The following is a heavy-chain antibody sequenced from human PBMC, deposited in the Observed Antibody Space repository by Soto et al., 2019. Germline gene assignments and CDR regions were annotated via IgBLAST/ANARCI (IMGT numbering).Heavy chain of an antibody. CDR2: LYDVDGT. J-gene: IGHJ3*02. Sequence: DVQLVESGGGLIQPGGSLRLSCAAFGLTVSGKIYMAWVRQAPGKGLEWVSGLYDVDGTYYADSVKGRFTISRDSSKNIVYLQMNSLRPDDTAVYYCASWVLQEHAYDIWGLGTTVTVSS. D-gene: IGHD1-1*01. CDR3: ASWVLQEHAYDI. V-gene: IGHV3-53*01. CDR1: GLTVSGKIY.